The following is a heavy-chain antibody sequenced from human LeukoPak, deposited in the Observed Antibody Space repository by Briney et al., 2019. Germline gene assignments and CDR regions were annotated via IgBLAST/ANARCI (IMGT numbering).Heavy chain of an antibody. Sequence: GGSLRLSCAASGFTFSSYGMHWVRQAPGKGLEWVAFIRYDGSDKYYAESVKGRFTISRDNAKNSLYLQMNSLRAEDTAVYYCARDPLDIVVVVAATIFDYWGQGTLVTASS. V-gene: IGHV3-30*02. CDR2: IRYDGSDK. CDR3: ARDPLDIVVVVAATIFDY. J-gene: IGHJ4*02. D-gene: IGHD2-15*01. CDR1: GFTFSSYG.